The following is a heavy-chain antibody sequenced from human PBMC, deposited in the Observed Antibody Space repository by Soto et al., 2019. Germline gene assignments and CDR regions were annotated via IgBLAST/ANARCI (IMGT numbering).Heavy chain of an antibody. D-gene: IGHD2-21*01. CDR3: ARHDWARFYGMDV. V-gene: IGHV4-39*01. CDR1: GGSIITSYY. J-gene: IGHJ6*02. Sequence: LSLTCSVAGGSIITSYYLGWIRQPPGKGLEWIGSIYYSGSTYYNPSLKSRVTIFVDTSKSQFSLMLGSVTAADTAVYYCARHDWARFYGMDVWGQGTTVTVSS. CDR2: IYYSGST.